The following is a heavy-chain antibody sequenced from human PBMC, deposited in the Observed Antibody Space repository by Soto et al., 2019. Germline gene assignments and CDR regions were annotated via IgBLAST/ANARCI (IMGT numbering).Heavy chain of an antibody. Sequence: QVQLVQSGGEVKRPGASVKVSCKTSGYTFSNYGITWVRQAPGQPLEWLGWISLYSDGTNYAQKFQGRVSMTTDTSTTTAYMELRSLRSDDTAVYYGSRVVPGAKACFGPWGQGTLCTFAS. CDR2: ISLYSDGT. D-gene: IGHD2-2*01. CDR3: SRVVPGAKACFGP. J-gene: IGHJ5*02. CDR1: GYTFSNYG. V-gene: IGHV1-18*01.